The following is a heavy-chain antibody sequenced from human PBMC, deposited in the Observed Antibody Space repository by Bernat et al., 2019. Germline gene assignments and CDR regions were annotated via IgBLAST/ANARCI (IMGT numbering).Heavy chain of an antibody. CDR1: GYSFTSYW. Sequence: EVQLVQSGAEVKKPGESLKISCKGSGYSFTSYWIGWVRQMPGKGLEWMGIIYPGDSDTRYSPSFQGQVTNSADKSISTAYLQWSSLKASDTAMYYCARPPGPTLHPGGHSVIYWYFDLWGRGTLVTVSS. D-gene: IGHD3-16*02. J-gene: IGHJ2*01. CDR2: IYPGDSDT. V-gene: IGHV5-51*01. CDR3: ARPPGPTLHPGGHSVIYWYFDL.